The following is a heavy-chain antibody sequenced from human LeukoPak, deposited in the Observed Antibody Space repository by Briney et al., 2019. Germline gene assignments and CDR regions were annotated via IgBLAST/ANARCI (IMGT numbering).Heavy chain of an antibody. J-gene: IGHJ4*02. V-gene: IGHV1-46*01. CDR1: GYTFTSYD. CDR3: ARPIKGIAVAGDYFDY. CDR2: INPSGGST. Sequence: ASVKVSCKASGYTFTSYDINWVRQATGQGLEWMGIINPSGGSTSYAQKFQGRVTMTRDTSISTAYMELSRLRSDDTAVYYCARPIKGIAVAGDYFDYWGQGTLVTVSS. D-gene: IGHD6-19*01.